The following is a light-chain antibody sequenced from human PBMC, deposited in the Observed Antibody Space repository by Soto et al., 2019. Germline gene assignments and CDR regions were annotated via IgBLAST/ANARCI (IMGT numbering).Light chain of an antibody. CDR3: QQSYSTPIT. CDR2: GAS. J-gene: IGKJ5*01. Sequence: DIQLTQSPSFLSAYVGDRVTITCQASQGIISYLAWYQQKPGKAPQLLISGASTVQSAVPSRFSGGGSATDFTLTISSLQPEDSATYYCQQSYSTPITFGQGTRLEIK. V-gene: IGKV1-9*01. CDR1: QGIISY.